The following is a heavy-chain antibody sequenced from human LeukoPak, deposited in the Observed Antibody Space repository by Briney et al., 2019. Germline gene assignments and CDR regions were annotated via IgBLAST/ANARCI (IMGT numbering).Heavy chain of an antibody. Sequence: ASVKVSCKASGYTFTSYAMHWVRQAPGQRLEWMGWINAGNGNTKYSQKFQGRVTITRDTSASTAYMELSSLRSEDTAVYYCARALLWFGELLGDYYYGMDVCGKGTTVTVSS. J-gene: IGHJ6*04. CDR3: ARALLWFGELLGDYYYGMDV. V-gene: IGHV1-3*01. CDR2: INAGNGNT. CDR1: GYTFTSYA. D-gene: IGHD3-10*01.